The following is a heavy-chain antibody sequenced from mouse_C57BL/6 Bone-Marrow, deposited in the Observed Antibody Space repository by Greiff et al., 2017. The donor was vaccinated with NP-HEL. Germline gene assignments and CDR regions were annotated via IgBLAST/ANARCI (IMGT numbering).Heavy chain of an antibody. V-gene: IGHV1-54*01. Sequence: QVQLQQSGAELVRPGTSVKVSCKASGYAFTNYLIEWVKQRPGQGLEWIGVINPGSGGTNYNEKFKGKATLTADKSSSTAYMQLSSLTSEDSAVYFCARDDWEGDFDYWGQGTTLTVSS. CDR3: ARDDWEGDFDY. CDR1: GYAFTNYL. D-gene: IGHD4-1*01. CDR2: INPGSGGT. J-gene: IGHJ2*01.